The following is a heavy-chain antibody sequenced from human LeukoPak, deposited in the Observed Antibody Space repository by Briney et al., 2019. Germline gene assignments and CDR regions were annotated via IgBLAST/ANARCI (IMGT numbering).Heavy chain of an antibody. D-gene: IGHD5-24*01. J-gene: IGHJ4*02. CDR3: ATLSRYHSVGYISRGYSDY. Sequence: GASVKVSCKASGYTFTAYNMHWVRQAPGQGLEWMGRMILKNDVTDYAQKFQGRVTFTRDTSFSTAYMELSRLSSDDTAIYYCATLSRYHSVGYISRGYSDYWGQGTLVTVSS. CDR1: GYTFTAYN. CDR2: MILKNDVT. V-gene: IGHV1-2*02.